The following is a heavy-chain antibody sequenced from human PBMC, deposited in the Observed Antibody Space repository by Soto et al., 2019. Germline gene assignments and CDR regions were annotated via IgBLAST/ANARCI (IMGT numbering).Heavy chain of an antibody. CDR1: GASISTRGFY. Sequence: TLSLTCTVSGASISTRGFYWSWVRQHPRNGLEWIGCIYYTETTFFNPSLKGRAVMSVDTSKNQFSLSPYPVTAADTAVYYCTLNHCAGGGCYDRDYWGRGTRVTVSS. D-gene: IGHD2-15*01. V-gene: IGHV4-31*03. CDR3: TLNHCAGGGCYDRDY. J-gene: IGHJ1*01. CDR2: IYYTETT.